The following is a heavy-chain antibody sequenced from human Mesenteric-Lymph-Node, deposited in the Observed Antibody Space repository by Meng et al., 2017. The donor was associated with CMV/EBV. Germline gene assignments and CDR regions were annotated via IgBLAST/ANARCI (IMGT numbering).Heavy chain of an antibody. D-gene: IGHD3-10*01. Sequence: PAVSISNTLCSWGWVRQPPGKGLEWIASVSSSGSTYYNPSLKSRVAISVDTSSNLFSLTLTSVTAADTAVYYCANLIGVSWWYFDLWGRGTLVTVSS. CDR3: ANLIGVSWWYFDL. CDR1: AVSISNTLCS. V-gene: IGHV4-39*01. CDR2: VSSSGST. J-gene: IGHJ2*01.